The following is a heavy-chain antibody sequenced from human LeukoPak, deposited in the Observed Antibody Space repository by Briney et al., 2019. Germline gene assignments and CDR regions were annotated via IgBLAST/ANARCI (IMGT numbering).Heavy chain of an antibody. D-gene: IGHD1-7*01. CDR1: GFTFTPYY. Sequence: PGGSVRLSCAPSGFTFTPYYMSWVRQPPGKGLEWLANIKPDGSEKNYVDSVSGRFTISRDNAKNSLYVEMNSLRAEDTAVYYCARGDWYYIYWGQGTLVSVSS. CDR3: ARGDWYYIY. V-gene: IGHV3-7*01. CDR2: IKPDGSEK. J-gene: IGHJ4*02.